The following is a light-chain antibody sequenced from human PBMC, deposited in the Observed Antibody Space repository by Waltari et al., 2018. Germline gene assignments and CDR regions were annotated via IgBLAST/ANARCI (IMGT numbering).Light chain of an antibody. CDR3: QQYYSTQA. CDR1: QSVLYSSNNKNY. J-gene: IGKJ1*01. Sequence: DIVMTQSPDSLAVSLGERATINCKSSQSVLYSSNNKNYLAWYQQKPGQPPKLLIYWASTRESGVPDRFSGSGSGTDFTLTISSLQAEDVAVIYCQQYYSTQAFGQGTKVEVK. V-gene: IGKV4-1*01. CDR2: WAS.